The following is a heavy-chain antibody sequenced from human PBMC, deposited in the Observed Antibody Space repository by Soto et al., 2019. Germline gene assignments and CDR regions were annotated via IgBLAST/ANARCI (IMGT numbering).Heavy chain of an antibody. V-gene: IGHV3-15*01. CDR2: IKSKTDGGTT. J-gene: IGHJ4*01. CDR3: TTDTWGNSGFDY. CDR1: GLTFTNDW. D-gene: IGHD6-19*01. Sequence: EVQLVESGGGLVEPGGSLRLSCVASGLTFTNDWMSWVRQAPGKGLECVDRIKSKTDGGTTDYAAPVSGRFTISRDDSRNTLYLQMNSLKPEDASVYYCTTDTWGNSGFDYWGQGTLVTVSS.